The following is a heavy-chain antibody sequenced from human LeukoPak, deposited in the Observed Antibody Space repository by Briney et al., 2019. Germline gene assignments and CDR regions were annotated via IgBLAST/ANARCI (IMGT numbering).Heavy chain of an antibody. D-gene: IGHD3-9*01. Sequence: ASVKVSCKASGYTLTGYYMHWVRQAPGQGLEWMGRINPNSGGTNYAQKFQGRVTMTRDTSISTAYMELSRLRSDDTAVYYCARGDILTGYYSVYYYYMDVWGKGTTVTVSS. CDR3: ARGDILTGYYSVYYYYMDV. J-gene: IGHJ6*03. CDR1: GYTLTGYY. CDR2: INPNSGGT. V-gene: IGHV1-2*06.